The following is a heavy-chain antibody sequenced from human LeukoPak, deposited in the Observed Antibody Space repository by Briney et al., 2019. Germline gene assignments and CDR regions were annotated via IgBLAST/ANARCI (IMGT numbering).Heavy chain of an antibody. CDR3: ARDFTPGYSSGLSQD. J-gene: IGHJ1*01. CDR1: GYTFTGYY. D-gene: IGHD6-19*01. CDR2: INPNSGGT. Sequence: ASVKVSCTASGYTFTGYYMHWVRQAPGQGLEWMAWINPNSGGTNYAQKFQGRVTITRDTSISTAYMQLSRLRSDDTAVYYCARDFTPGYSSGLSQDCGQGSLVTVSS. V-gene: IGHV1-2*02.